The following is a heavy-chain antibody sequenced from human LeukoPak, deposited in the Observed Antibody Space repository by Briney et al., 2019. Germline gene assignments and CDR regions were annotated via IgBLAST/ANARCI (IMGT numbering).Heavy chain of an antibody. CDR1: GFTFSSSG. D-gene: IGHD2-15*01. CDR3: ASYCSGGSCYWAPDAFDI. Sequence: PGGPLRLSCAASGFTFSSSGMHWVRPAPGKGLDWVAFIRYDGTNKYYEAALKGRFTISRENSKTTLYLKMNSLRAEDTAVYYCASYCSGGSCYWAPDAFDIWGQGTMVTVSS. J-gene: IGHJ3*02. CDR2: IRYDGTNK. V-gene: IGHV3-30*02.